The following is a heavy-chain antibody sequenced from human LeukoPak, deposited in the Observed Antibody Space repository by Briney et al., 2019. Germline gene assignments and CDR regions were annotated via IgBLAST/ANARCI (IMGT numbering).Heavy chain of an antibody. Sequence: PSETLSLTCTVSGNSFGDYYWSWIRQPAGKGLEWIGRIYTSGSTTYNPSLKSRVTMSVDTSKSQFSLNLMSVTAADTAVYYCTRDTGTTGEVKFDPWGQGTLVTVPS. D-gene: IGHD4-17*01. CDR3: TRDTGTTGEVKFDP. CDR1: GNSFGDYY. CDR2: IYTSGST. V-gene: IGHV4-4*07. J-gene: IGHJ5*02.